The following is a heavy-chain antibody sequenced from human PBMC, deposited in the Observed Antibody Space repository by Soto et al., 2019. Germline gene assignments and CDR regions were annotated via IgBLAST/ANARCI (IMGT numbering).Heavy chain of an antibody. D-gene: IGHD2-2*01. CDR2: IYHSGST. CDR1: GGSISSGGYS. J-gene: IGHJ3*02. V-gene: IGHV4-30-2*01. Sequence: SETLSLTCAVSGGSISSGGYSWSWIRQPPGKGLEWIGYIYHSGSTYYNPSLKSRVTISVDTSKNQFSLKLSSVTAADTAVYYCAKAPSTLVNPGDAFDIWGQGTMVTVSS. CDR3: AKAPSTLVNPGDAFDI.